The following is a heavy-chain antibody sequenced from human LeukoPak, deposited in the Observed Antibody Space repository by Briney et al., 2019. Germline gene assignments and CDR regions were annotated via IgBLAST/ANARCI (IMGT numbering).Heavy chain of an antibody. CDR3: ARNIVGAAYDAFDI. J-gene: IGHJ3*02. D-gene: IGHD1-26*01. CDR1: GFTFSSYG. CDR2: IGSSSSTI. V-gene: IGHV3-48*01. Sequence: GRSLRLSCAASGFTFSSYGMHWVRQAPGKGLEWVSYIGSSSSTIYYADSVKGRFTISRDNAKNSLYLQMNSLRAEDTAVYYCARNIVGAAYDAFDIWGQGTMVTVSS.